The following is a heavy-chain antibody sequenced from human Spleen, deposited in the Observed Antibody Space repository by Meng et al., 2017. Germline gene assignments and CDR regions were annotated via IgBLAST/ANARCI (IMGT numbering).Heavy chain of an antibody. CDR2: INSDGRST. D-gene: IGHD5-18*01. Sequence: GEALKISCAGSGFIFSSYVMTWVRQAPGKGLEWVSTINSDGRSTYYADFVKGRFTISRDNFKNTMYLQMNKLRAEDTALYYCAKNDAYGYGSDNWGQGTLVTVSS. V-gene: IGHV3-23*01. J-gene: IGHJ4*02. CDR1: GFIFSSYV. CDR3: AKNDAYGYGSDN.